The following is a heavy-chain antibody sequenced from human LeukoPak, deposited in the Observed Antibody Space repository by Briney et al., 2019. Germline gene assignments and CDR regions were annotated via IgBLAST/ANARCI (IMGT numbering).Heavy chain of an antibody. V-gene: IGHV1-2*02. D-gene: IGHD3-16*01. J-gene: IGHJ6*03. CDR3: ARGGRATQDYFYYMDV. Sequence: ASVKVSCKASGYTFTGYYVHWVRQAPGQGLDWMGWINPNTGGTNYAQKFQGRVTMTRDTSISTAYMELSSLTSDDTAVYYCARGGRATQDYFYYMDVWGEGTTVTVSS. CDR1: GYTFTGYY. CDR2: INPNTGGT.